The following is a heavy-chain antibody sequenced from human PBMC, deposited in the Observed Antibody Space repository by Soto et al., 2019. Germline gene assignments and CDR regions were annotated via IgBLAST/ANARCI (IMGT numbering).Heavy chain of an antibody. CDR1: GFTFSTYS. V-gene: IGHV3-21*01. CDR2: ISSRSDI. D-gene: IGHD2-2*02. CDR3: EREYTAWPLAYGLDV. J-gene: IGHJ6*02. Sequence: PGGSLRLSCVGSGFTFSTYSINWVRQAPGKGLEWVSSISSRSDIYYADSVKGRFTISRDNAKNSVSLQMNSLRAEDTAVYYCEREYTAWPLAYGLDVWGQGTTVPVSS.